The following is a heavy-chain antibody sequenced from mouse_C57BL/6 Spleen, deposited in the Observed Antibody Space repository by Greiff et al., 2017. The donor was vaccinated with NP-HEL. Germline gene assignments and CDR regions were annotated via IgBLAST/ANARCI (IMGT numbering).Heavy chain of an antibody. CDR1: GYSITSGYG. CDR3: ARTARIKY. Sequence: EVKLQESGPGLVKPSQSLSLTCTVTGYSITSGYGWNWIRQFPGNKLEWMGYISYSGSTNYNPYLKSRISITRDTSKNKFFLQLNSVTSEATATHYSARTARIKYWGQGTTLTVSS. D-gene: IGHD1-2*01. V-gene: IGHV3-2*02. CDR2: ISYSGST. J-gene: IGHJ2*01.